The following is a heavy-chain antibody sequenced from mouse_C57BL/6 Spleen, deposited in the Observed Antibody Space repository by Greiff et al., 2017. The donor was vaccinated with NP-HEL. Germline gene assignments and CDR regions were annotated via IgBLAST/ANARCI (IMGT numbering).Heavy chain of an antibody. V-gene: IGHV1-26*01. D-gene: IGHD1-1*01. J-gene: IGHJ3*01. Sequence: EVQLQQSGPELVKPGASVKISCKASGYTFTDYYMNWVKQSHGKSLEWIGDINPNNGGTSYNQKFKGKATLTVDKSSSTAYMELRSLTSEDSAVEYCARGTTVVAKGTGCAYWGQGTLVTVSA. CDR3: ARGTTVVAKGTGCAY. CDR1: GYTFTDYY. CDR2: INPNNGGT.